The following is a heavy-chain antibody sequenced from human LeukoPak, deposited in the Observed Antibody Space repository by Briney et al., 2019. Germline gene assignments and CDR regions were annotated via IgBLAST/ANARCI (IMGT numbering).Heavy chain of an antibody. J-gene: IGHJ4*02. D-gene: IGHD6-19*01. Sequence: PSETLSLTCTVSGGSISSGSYYWGWIRQPPGKGLEWVSSISSSSSYIYYADSVKGRFTISRDNAKNSLYLQMNSLRAEDTAVYYCAREVSQWLPFSDYWGQGTLVTVSS. CDR3: AREVSQWLPFSDY. V-gene: IGHV3-21*01. CDR1: GGSISSGS. CDR2: ISSSSSYI.